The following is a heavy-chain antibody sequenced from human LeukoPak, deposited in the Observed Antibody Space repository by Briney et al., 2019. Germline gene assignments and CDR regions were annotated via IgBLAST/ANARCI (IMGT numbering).Heavy chain of an antibody. J-gene: IGHJ5*02. CDR1: GGSISSGGYY. Sequence: PSQTLSLTCTVSGGSISSGGYYWSWIRQHPGKGLEWIGYVYYSGSTYYNPSLKSRVTISVDTSKNQFSLKLSSVTAADTAVYYCARAWVQPLLYPSNWFDPWGQGTLVTVSS. D-gene: IGHD2-2*02. CDR2: VYYSGST. CDR3: ARAWVQPLLYPSNWFDP. V-gene: IGHV4-30-4*08.